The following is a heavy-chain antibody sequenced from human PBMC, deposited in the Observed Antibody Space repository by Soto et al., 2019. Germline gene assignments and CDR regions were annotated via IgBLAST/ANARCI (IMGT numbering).Heavy chain of an antibody. D-gene: IGHD6-6*01. CDR1: GFTFTNYG. V-gene: IGHV1-18*03. J-gene: IGHJ4*02. CDR3: ASRSGQLPYYFDY. CDR2: ISAYKGNT. Sequence: ASVKVSCKASGFTFTNYGISWVRQAPGQGLEWMGWISAYKGNTNYAQKFQGRVTMTTDTSTSTAYLELRSLRSDDMAVYLCASRSGQLPYYFDYWGQGTQVTVSS.